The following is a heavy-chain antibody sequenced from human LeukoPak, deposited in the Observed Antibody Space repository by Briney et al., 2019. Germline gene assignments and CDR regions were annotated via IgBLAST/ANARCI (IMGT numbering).Heavy chain of an antibody. D-gene: IGHD6-6*01. CDR1: GFTFGDYC. V-gene: IGHV3-21*01. Sequence: PGGSLRLSCAASGFTFGDYCMNWVRQAPGKGLEWVSSITSDSSHTYYVDSVKGRFTISRDNAKNSLYLQMNSLRAEDTALYYCARHRRIADRPLFAYWGQATLVTVSS. J-gene: IGHJ4*02. CDR3: ARHRRIADRPLFAY. CDR2: ITSDSSHT.